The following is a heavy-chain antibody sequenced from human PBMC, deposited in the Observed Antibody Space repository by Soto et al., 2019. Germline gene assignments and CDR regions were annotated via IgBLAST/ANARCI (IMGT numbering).Heavy chain of an antibody. D-gene: IGHD3-10*01. Sequence: PGGSLRLSCAASGFTFSSYGMHWVRQAPGKGLEWVAVIWYDGSNKYYADSVKGRFTISRDNSKNTLYLQMNSLRAEDTAVYYCAREGGYYYGSGSSLNYYYYYGMDVWGQGTTVTVSS. CDR2: IWYDGSNK. V-gene: IGHV3-33*01. CDR3: AREGGYYYGSGSSLNYYYYYGMDV. J-gene: IGHJ6*02. CDR1: GFTFSSYG.